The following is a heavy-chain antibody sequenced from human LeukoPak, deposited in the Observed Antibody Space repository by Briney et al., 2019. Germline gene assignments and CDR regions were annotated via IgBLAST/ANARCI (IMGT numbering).Heavy chain of an antibody. J-gene: IGHJ4*02. CDR2: ISAYNGKT. CDR1: GYTFTSYG. D-gene: IGHD3-22*01. Sequence: ASVKVSCKASGYTFTSYGISWVRQAPGQGLEWVGWISAYNGKTNYAQKLQGRVTMTTDTSTSTAYIELRSLRSDDTAVYYCARAESSGYYQQPDDYWGQGTLVTVSS. V-gene: IGHV1-18*01. CDR3: ARAESSGYYQQPDDY.